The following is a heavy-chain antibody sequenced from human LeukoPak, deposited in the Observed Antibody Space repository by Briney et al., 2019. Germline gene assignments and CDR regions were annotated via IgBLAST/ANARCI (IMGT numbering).Heavy chain of an antibody. CDR3: ARGDWSLYFFDY. CDR1: GGSISSGGYS. Sequence: PSETLSLTCAVSGGSISSGGYSWSWIRQPPGKGLGWIAYIHSSGSTHYNPSLESRVTMSVDTSKNQFSLKLSSVTAADTAVYYCARGDWSLYFFDYWGQGALVTVSS. J-gene: IGHJ4*02. CDR2: IHSSGST. D-gene: IGHD3/OR15-3a*01. V-gene: IGHV4-61*08.